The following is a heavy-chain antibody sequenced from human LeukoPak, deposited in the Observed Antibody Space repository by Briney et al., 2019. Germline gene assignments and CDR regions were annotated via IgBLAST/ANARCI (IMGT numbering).Heavy chain of an antibody. Sequence: SETLSLTCTVSGGSISSGSYYWSWIRQPAGKGLEWIGRIYTSGSTNYNPSLKSRVTISVDTSKNQFSLKLSSVTAADTAVYYCARSPHIVATIGGYYYYYMDVWGKGTTVTVSS. CDR2: IYTSGST. J-gene: IGHJ6*03. D-gene: IGHD5-12*01. CDR3: ARSPHIVATIGGYYYYYMDV. V-gene: IGHV4-61*02. CDR1: GGSISSGSYY.